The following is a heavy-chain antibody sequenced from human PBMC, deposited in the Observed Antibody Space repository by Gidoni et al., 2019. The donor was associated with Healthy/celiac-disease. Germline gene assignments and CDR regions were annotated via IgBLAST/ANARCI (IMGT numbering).Heavy chain of an antibody. CDR2: IIPIFGTA. D-gene: IGHD3-9*01. J-gene: IGHJ4*02. CDR1: GGTFSSYA. CDR3: ARDRLVLRYFDWLRGNYFDY. Sequence: QVQLVQSGAEVKKPGSSVKVSCKASGGTFSSYAISWVRQAPGQGLEWMGGIIPIFGTANYAQKFQGRVTITADESTSTAYMELSSLRSEDTAVYYCARDRLVLRYFDWLRGNYFDYWGQGTLVTVSS. V-gene: IGHV1-69*01.